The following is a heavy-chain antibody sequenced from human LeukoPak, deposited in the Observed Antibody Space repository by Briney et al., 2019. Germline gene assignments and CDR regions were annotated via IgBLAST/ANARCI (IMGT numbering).Heavy chain of an antibody. D-gene: IGHD3-9*01. CDR1: GGSISSGGYY. V-gene: IGHV4-61*08. CDR3: ARRDYDILTGYYTFDP. Sequence: SETLSLTCTVSGGSISSGGYYWSWIRQHPGKGLEWIGYIYYSGSTNYNPSLKSRVTISVDTSKNQFSLKLSSVTAADTAVYYCARRDYDILTGYYTFDPWGQGTLVTVSS. CDR2: IYYSGST. J-gene: IGHJ5*02.